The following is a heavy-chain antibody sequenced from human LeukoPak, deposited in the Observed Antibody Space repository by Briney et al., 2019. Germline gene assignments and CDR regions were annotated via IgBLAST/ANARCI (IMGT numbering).Heavy chain of an antibody. CDR1: GYTFTSYG. Sequence: ASVNVSCTASGYTFTSYGISWVRQAPGQGLEWMGWISAYNGNTNYAQKLQGRVTMTTDTSTSTAYMELRSLRSDDTAVYYCARANEEITIFGVVILSSDYWGQGTLVTVSS. D-gene: IGHD3-3*01. CDR3: ARANEEITIFGVVILSSDY. J-gene: IGHJ4*02. V-gene: IGHV1-18*01. CDR2: ISAYNGNT.